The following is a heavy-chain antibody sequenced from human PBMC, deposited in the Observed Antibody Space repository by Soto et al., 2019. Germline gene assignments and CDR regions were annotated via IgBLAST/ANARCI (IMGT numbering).Heavy chain of an antibody. V-gene: IGHV3-13*04. CDR1: GFTFSSYD. D-gene: IGHD3-10*01. CDR3: ARAFITRVLDY. Sequence: EVQLVESGGGLVQPGGSLRLSCAASGFTFSSYDMHWVRQVTGKGLEWVSAIGTAGDAYYPNSVKGRFTISRENAKNSFYLQMNSLRAGGTAVYYCARAFITRVLDYWGQGTLVTVSS. J-gene: IGHJ4*02. CDR2: IGTAGDA.